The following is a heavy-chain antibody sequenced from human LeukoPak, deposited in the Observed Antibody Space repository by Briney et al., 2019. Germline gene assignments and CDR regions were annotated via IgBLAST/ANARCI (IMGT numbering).Heavy chain of an antibody. J-gene: IGHJ4*02. Sequence: SETLSLTCTVSGGSVSSGSYYWSWIRQPPGKGLEWIGYIYYSGRTNYNPSLKSRVTISVDTSKNQFSLKLSSVTAADTAVYYCASGNILTGYGYYFDYWGQGTLVTVSS. D-gene: IGHD3-9*01. V-gene: IGHV4-61*01. CDR2: IYYSGRT. CDR1: GGSVSSGSYY. CDR3: ASGNILTGYGYYFDY.